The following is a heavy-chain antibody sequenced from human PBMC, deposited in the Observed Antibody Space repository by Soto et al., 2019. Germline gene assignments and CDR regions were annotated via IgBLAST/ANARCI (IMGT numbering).Heavy chain of an antibody. Sequence: QVQLQQWGAGLLKPSETLSLTCAVYGGFVSSGSYYWSRIRQPPGKGLEWIGEMSHSGGTHFNPSLKSRVTISVDTSKNQFSLKMSSVTAADTALYYCARVERGTATTVVDAFDIWGPGTIVTVSS. D-gene: IGHD1-1*01. CDR3: ARVERGTATTVVDAFDI. V-gene: IGHV4-34*01. J-gene: IGHJ3*02. CDR1: GGFVSSGSYY. CDR2: MSHSGGT.